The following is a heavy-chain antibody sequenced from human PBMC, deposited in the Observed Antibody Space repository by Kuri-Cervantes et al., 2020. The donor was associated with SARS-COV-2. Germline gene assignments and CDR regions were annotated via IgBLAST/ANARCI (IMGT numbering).Heavy chain of an antibody. Sequence: SETLSLTCAVYGGSFSGYYWSWIRQPPGKGLEWIGEINHSGSTNYNPSLKSRVTISVDTSKNQFSLKLSSVTAADTAVYYCARSRNDCSNYVCYYYGMDVWGQGTTVTVSS. CDR2: INHSGST. CDR1: GGSFSGYY. D-gene: IGHD4-11*01. J-gene: IGHJ6*02. V-gene: IGHV4-34*01. CDR3: ARSRNDCSNYVCYYYGMDV.